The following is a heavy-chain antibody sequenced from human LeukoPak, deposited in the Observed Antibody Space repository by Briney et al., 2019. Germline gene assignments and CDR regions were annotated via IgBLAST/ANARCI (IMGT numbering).Heavy chain of an antibody. J-gene: IGHJ5*02. CDR2: ISDDGTTT. CDR3: ARDSRYYYGSGSYQPYWFDP. D-gene: IGHD3-10*01. V-gene: IGHV3-74*01. CDR1: GFTFNLYW. Sequence: PGGSLRLSCAASGFTFNLYWIHWVRQAPGKGLEWLSRISDDGTTTNYADSMKGRFTISRDNAKNTLYLQMNSLRVDDTAVYYCARDSRYYYGSGSYQPYWFDPWGQGTLVTVSS.